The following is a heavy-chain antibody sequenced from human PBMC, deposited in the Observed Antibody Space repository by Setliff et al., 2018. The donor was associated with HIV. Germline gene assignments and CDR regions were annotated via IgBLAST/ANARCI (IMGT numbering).Heavy chain of an antibody. D-gene: IGHD5-18*01. CDR3: ARGQVVGYTYSGIEL. CDR2: LLPLFETT. J-gene: IGHJ4*02. V-gene: IGHV1-69*05. Sequence: SVKVSCKASGGTFSGSGINWVRQAPGQGFEWVGGLLPLFETTTYAQTFQGGVSITTDESTSTTYMELSSLRSDDTAVYYCARGQVVGYTYSGIELWGQGTLVTVSS. CDR1: GGTFSGSG.